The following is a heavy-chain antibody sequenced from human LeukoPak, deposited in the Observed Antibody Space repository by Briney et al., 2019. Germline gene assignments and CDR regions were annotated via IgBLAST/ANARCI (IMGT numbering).Heavy chain of an antibody. CDR1: GFTFSSYG. Sequence: GGSLRLSCAASGFTFSSYGMHWVRQAPGKGLEWVAFIRYDGSNKYYADSVKGRFTISRDNSKNTLYLQMNSLRAEDTAVYYCAKDRSRERITMIVVVTYFDYWGQGTLVTVSS. J-gene: IGHJ4*02. D-gene: IGHD3-22*01. V-gene: IGHV3-30*02. CDR2: IRYDGSNK. CDR3: AKDRSRERITMIVVVTYFDY.